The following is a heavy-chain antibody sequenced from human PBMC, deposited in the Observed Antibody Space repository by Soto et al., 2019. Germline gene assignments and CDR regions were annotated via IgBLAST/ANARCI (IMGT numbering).Heavy chain of an antibody. CDR2: FDPEDGET. D-gene: IGHD2-15*01. CDR3: ATVLPPGSEPANWLDP. J-gene: IGHJ5*02. V-gene: IGHV1-24*01. Sequence: ASVKVSCKVSGYTLTELSMHWVRQAPGKGLEWMGGFDPEDGETIYAQKFQGRVTMTEDTSTDTAYMELSSLRSEDTAVYYCATVLPPGSEPANWLDPWGQGTLVTVSS. CDR1: GYTLTELS.